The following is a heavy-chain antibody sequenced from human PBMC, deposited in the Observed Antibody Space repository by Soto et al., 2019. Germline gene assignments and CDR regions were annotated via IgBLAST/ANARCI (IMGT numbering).Heavy chain of an antibody. CDR3: AHGAIYTSTWFYFDY. J-gene: IGHJ4*02. CDR1: GFSLSTSGVG. Sequence: SGPTLVNPTQTLTLTCTFSGFSLSTSGVGVGWIRQPPGKALEWLALIYWNDVKRYSPSLKSRLTITKDTSKNQVVLTMTNIDPVDTATYHCAHGAIYTSTWFYFDYWGQGTLVTVSS. V-gene: IGHV2-5*01. D-gene: IGHD6-13*01. CDR2: IYWNDVK.